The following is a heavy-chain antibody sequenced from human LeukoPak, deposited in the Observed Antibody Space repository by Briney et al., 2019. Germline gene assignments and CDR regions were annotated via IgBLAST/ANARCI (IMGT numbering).Heavy chain of an antibody. J-gene: IGHJ4*02. V-gene: IGHV3-7*01. D-gene: IGHD1-26*01. CDR3: AQTLVGDTDY. Sequence: GGSLRLSCAASGFTFSSCWMSWVRQAPGKGLEWVANIKQDGSEKYYVDSVKGRFTISRDNAKNSLYLQMNSLRAEDTAVYYCAQTLVGDTDYWGQGTLVTVSS. CDR1: GFTFSSCW. CDR2: IKQDGSEK.